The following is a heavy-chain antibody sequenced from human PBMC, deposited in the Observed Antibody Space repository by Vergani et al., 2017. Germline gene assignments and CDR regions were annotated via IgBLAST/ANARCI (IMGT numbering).Heavy chain of an antibody. D-gene: IGHD4-17*01. V-gene: IGHV3-21*01. CDR2: ISSSSSYI. Sequence: EVQLVESGGGLVKPGGSLRLSCAASGFTFRSYSMNWVRQAPGKGLEWVSSISSSSSYIYYADSVTGRFTISRDNAKNSLYLQMNSLRAEDTAVYYCARDGRAYGDYSFFDYWGQGTLVTVSS. J-gene: IGHJ4*02. CDR3: ARDGRAYGDYSFFDY. CDR1: GFTFRSYS.